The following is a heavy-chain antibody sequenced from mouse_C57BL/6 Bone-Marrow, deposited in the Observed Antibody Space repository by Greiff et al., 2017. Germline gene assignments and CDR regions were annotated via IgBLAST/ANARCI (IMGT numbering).Heavy chain of an antibody. V-gene: IGHV1-4*01. CDR2: INPSSGYT. J-gene: IGHJ1*03. Sequence: VQLQQSGAELARPGASVKMSCKASGYTFTSYTMHWVKQRPGQGLEWIGYINPSSGYTKYNQKFKDKATLTADKSSSTAYMQLSSLTSEDSAVYYCARWLPHWYFDVWGTGTTVTVSS. CDR1: GYTFTSYT. CDR3: ARWLPHWYFDV. D-gene: IGHD2-2*01.